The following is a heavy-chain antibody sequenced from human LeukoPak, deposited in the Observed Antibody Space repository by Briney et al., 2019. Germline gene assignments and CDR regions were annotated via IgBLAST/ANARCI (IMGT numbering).Heavy chain of an antibody. V-gene: IGHV4-31*03. Sequence: SETLSLTCTVSGGSISSGGYYWSWIRQHPGKDLEWIGYIYYSGSTYYNPSLKSRVTISVDTSKNQFSLKLSSVTAADTAVYYCARDITVTSGNWFDPWGQGTLVTVSS. CDR3: ARDITVTSGNWFDP. D-gene: IGHD4-17*01. CDR2: IYYSGST. J-gene: IGHJ5*02. CDR1: GGSISSGGYY.